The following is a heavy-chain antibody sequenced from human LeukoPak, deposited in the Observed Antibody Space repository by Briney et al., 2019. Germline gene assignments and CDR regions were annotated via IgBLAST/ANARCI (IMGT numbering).Heavy chain of an antibody. D-gene: IGHD6-19*01. Sequence: GGSLRLSCAASGFTFSNAWMSWVRPAQGKGLEGVDRIKSKTDGGTTDYAAPVKGRFTISRDDSKNTLYLQMNSLKTEDTAVYYCTTASSGWYLSDYWGQGTLVTVSS. CDR2: IKSKTDGGTT. CDR3: TTASSGWYLSDY. CDR1: GFTFSNAW. J-gene: IGHJ4*02. V-gene: IGHV3-15*01.